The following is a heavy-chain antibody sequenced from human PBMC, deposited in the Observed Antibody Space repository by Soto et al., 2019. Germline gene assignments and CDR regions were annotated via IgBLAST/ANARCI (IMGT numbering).Heavy chain of an antibody. Sequence: QVQLLQSGAEVKKPGASVKVSCKASGYTFTGYYMHWVRQAPGQGLEWMGWIKPNSGGTNYAQKFQGWVTMTRDTSIRKAYMELSGVWSDDTAVYYCERGGGDIVFTMCYFDYWGQGPLVTVSS. CDR1: GYTFTGYY. CDR3: ERGGGDIVFTMCYFDY. J-gene: IGHJ4*02. D-gene: IGHD5-12*01. V-gene: IGHV1-2*04. CDR2: IKPNSGGT.